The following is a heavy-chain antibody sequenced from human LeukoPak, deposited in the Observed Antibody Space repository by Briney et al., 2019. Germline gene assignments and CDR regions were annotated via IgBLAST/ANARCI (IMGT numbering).Heavy chain of an antibody. J-gene: IGHJ4*02. Sequence: GGSLRLSCAASGFTFSSYGMHWVRQAPGKGLEWVAVISYDGSNKYYADSVKGRFTISRDNSKNTLYLQMNSLRAEDTAVYYCAKDRRSSWYYFDYWGQGTLVTVSS. CDR1: GFTFSSYG. CDR3: AKDRRSSWYYFDY. D-gene: IGHD6-13*01. V-gene: IGHV3-30*18. CDR2: ISYDGSNK.